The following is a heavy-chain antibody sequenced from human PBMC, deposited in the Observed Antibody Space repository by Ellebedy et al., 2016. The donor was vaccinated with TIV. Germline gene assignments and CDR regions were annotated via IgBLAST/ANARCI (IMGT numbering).Heavy chain of an antibody. Sequence: PGGSLRLSCAASEFTVSSNYMSWVRQAPGKGLEWVSVIYSDDSTYYADSVKGRFTISRDNSKNTLFLQMNSLRAEDTAVYYCARDPYYDFWFGYPPELGCWGQGTLVTVSS. CDR3: ARDPYYDFWFGYPPELGC. J-gene: IGHJ4*02. V-gene: IGHV3-53*01. CDR2: IYSDDST. D-gene: IGHD3-3*01. CDR1: EFTVSSNY.